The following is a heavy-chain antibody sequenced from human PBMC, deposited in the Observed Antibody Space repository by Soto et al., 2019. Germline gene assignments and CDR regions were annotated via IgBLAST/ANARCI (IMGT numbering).Heavy chain of an antibody. CDR2: IYWDGAE. D-gene: IGHD3-16*01. Sequence: SGSTLLNPPQTLTLTCTISGFSLNTTAFRVGWIRQPHCQSLEWLALIYWDGAEGYSTSLKRRIAITKDNSKNQVVIKMTNMDPVDKATYYCAQRQGDDYVWGSYKDAFDMWARGTMVAASS. CDR1: GFSLNTTAFR. J-gene: IGHJ3*02. V-gene: IGHV2-5*02. CDR3: AQRQGDDYVWGSYKDAFDM.